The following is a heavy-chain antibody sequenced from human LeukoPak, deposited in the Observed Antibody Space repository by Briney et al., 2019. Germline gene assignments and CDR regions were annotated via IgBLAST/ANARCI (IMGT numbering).Heavy chain of an antibody. CDR1: GFTFSSYW. J-gene: IGHJ4*02. D-gene: IGHD2-8*01. CDR3: AKAPLELMVYASYFDY. CDR2: INSDGSST. Sequence: PGGSLRLSCAASGFTFSSYWMHWVRQAPGKGLVWVSRINSDGSSTSYADSVKGRFTISRDNAKNSLYLQMNSLRAEDTALYYCAKAPLELMVYASYFDYWGQGTLVTVSS. V-gene: IGHV3-74*01.